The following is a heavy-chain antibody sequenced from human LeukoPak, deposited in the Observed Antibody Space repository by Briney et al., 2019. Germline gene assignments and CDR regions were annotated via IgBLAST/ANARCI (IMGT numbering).Heavy chain of an antibody. D-gene: IGHD3-3*01. CDR1: GFSFSDYY. CDR2: ISSSATYT. CDR3: ARSFYDFLNGPYEEAFDM. V-gene: IGHV3-11*03. Sequence: PGGSLRLSCAASGFSFSDYYMNWIRQAPGKGLERVSYISSSATYTDYAESVKGRFTVSRDNAKNSLYLQMNSLRAEDTAVYYCARSFYDFLNGPYEEAFDMWGQGTMVTVSS. J-gene: IGHJ3*02.